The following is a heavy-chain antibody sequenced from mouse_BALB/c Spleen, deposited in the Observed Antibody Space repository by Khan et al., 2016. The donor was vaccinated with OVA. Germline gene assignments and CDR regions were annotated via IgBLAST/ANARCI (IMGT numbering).Heavy chain of an antibody. D-gene: IGHD1-2*01. V-gene: IGHV2-3*01. CDR2: IWGDGST. Sequence: QVQLKQSGPGLVAPSPSLSITCTASGFSLTSYGVNWVRQPPGKGLEWLGVIWGDGSTNYYSALKSRLSISTDNTKSQVFLILNSLQTDDKATYCCVRFTTATRNYYAMDYWGQGTSVTVSS. CDR3: VRFTTATRNYYAMDY. J-gene: IGHJ4*01. CDR1: GFSLTSYG.